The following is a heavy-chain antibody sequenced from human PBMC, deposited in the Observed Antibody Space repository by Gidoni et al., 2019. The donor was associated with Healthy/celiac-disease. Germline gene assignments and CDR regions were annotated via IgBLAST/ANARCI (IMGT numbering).Heavy chain of an antibody. Sequence: QVQLVESGGGVVQPGRYLRLSCAASGFTFSSYGMHWVRQAPGKGLEWVAVIWYDGSNKYYADSVKGRFTISRDNSKNTLYLQMNSLRAEDTAVYYCARSEMATTKMYYFDYWGQGTLVTVSS. CDR3: ARSEMATTKMYYFDY. CDR2: IWYDGSNK. CDR1: GFTFSSYG. D-gene: IGHD1-1*01. V-gene: IGHV3-33*01. J-gene: IGHJ4*02.